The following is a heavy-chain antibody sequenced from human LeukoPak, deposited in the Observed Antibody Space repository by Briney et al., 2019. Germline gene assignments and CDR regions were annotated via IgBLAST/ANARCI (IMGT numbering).Heavy chain of an antibody. CDR2: INPNSGST. V-gene: IGHV1-2*02. J-gene: IGHJ4*02. CDR3: TREPVYSGGWGALDY. D-gene: IGHD6-19*01. CDR1: GYTFTGSY. Sequence: GSVKVSCKTSGYTFTGSYVHWVRQAPGQGLEWMGYINPNSGSTNYAQSFRGRVTMTRDTSITTAYLVLSGLTSDDTALYFCTREPVYSGGWGALDYWGQGTLVTVSS.